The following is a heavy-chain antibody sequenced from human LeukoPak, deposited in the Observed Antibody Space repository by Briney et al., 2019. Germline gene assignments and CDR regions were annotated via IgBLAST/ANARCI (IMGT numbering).Heavy chain of an antibody. Sequence: GGSLRLSCVASGFTFSRYWMHWVRQAPGKGLVWVSRINSDGSSTNYADSVKGRFTISRDNSKNTLYLQMNSLRAKDTDVYYCAKESESYDSSGSTLDYWGQGTLVTVSS. CDR3: AKESESYDSSGSTLDY. CDR2: INSDGSST. D-gene: IGHD3-22*01. J-gene: IGHJ4*02. V-gene: IGHV3-74*01. CDR1: GFTFSRYW.